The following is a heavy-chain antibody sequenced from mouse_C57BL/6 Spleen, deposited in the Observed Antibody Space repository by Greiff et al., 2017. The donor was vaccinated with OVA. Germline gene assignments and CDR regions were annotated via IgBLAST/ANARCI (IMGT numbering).Heavy chain of an antibody. D-gene: IGHD2-3*01. Sequence: QVQLKESGAELVMPGASVKLSCKASGYTFTSYWMHWVKQRPGQGLEWIGEIDPSDSYTNYNQKFKGKSTLTVDTSSSTAYMQLSSLTSEDSAVYYCARWGDYDAKGAYWGQGTLVTVSA. CDR3: ARWGDYDAKGAY. CDR2: IDPSDSYT. CDR1: GYTFTSYW. V-gene: IGHV1-69*01. J-gene: IGHJ3*01.